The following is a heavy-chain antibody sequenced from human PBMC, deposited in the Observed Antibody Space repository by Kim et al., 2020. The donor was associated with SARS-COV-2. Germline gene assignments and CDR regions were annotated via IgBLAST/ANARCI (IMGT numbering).Heavy chain of an antibody. D-gene: IGHD5-12*01. J-gene: IGHJ3*01. CDR3: ARQAWNAFDY. Sequence: WYNESAISMKSRISITADTSKNQLSLQLNSVTPDDTAVYYCARQAWNAFDYWGQGTVVSVSS. CDR2: WYN. V-gene: IGHV6-1*01.